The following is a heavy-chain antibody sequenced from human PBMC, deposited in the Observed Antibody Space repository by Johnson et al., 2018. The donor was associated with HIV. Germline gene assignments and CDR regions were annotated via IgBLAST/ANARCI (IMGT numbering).Heavy chain of an antibody. V-gene: IGHV3-30*03. CDR1: GFTFRSYG. J-gene: IGHJ3*02. CDR2: ISYDGSNK. Sequence: QVQLVESGGGVVQPGRSLRLSCAVSGFTFRSYGVHWVRQAPGKGLEWVAVISYDGSNKYCADSVKGRFTISRDNFKNTLYLQMNSLKVEDTAVYYCARGAAFDIWGQGTMVIVSS. CDR3: ARGAAFDI.